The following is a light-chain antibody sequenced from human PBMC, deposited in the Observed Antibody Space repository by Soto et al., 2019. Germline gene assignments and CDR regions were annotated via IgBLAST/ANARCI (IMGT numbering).Light chain of an antibody. Sequence: QSVLTQPPSVSAAPGQKVTISCSGSSSNIGDSYVSWYQQLPGAAPKLLIYDNSKRPSGIPDRFSGSKSGTSATLGITGLQTGDEADYYCGTWDSSLSGVVFGGGTQLTVL. CDR1: SSNIGDSY. CDR3: GTWDSSLSGVV. V-gene: IGLV1-51*01. CDR2: DNS. J-gene: IGLJ2*01.